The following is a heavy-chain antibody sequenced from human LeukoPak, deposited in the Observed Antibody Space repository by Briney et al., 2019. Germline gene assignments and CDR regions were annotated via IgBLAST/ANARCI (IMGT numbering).Heavy chain of an antibody. CDR1: GFTFSSYA. V-gene: IGHV3-23*01. CDR2: ISGRGDLE. CDR3: AREGDFWSGYPIDHYYYMDV. J-gene: IGHJ6*03. Sequence: GGSLGLSCSASGFTFSSYAMTWVRQAPGKGLEWVSTISGRGDLEFYTESVKGRFTISRDHSKNTVHLQMDSLRAEDTAIYYCAREGDFWSGYPIDHYYYMDVWGKGTTVTVTS. D-gene: IGHD3-3*01.